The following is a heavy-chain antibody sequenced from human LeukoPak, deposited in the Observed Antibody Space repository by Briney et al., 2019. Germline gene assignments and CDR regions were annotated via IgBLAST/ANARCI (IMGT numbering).Heavy chain of an antibody. V-gene: IGHV3-7*04. D-gene: IGHD3-3*02. CDR2: IKQAGSEK. CDR3: ARDRSFWDY. CDR1: GFSFSSYW. J-gene: IGHJ4*02. Sequence: PRGSRRLSRPAAGFSFSSYWVSWGRQAPGKGLEWVANIKQAGSEKYYVDSVKGRLTISRDNDKHSLYLQMNSLRAEDTDVYYCARDRSFWDYRGQGTLVTVSS.